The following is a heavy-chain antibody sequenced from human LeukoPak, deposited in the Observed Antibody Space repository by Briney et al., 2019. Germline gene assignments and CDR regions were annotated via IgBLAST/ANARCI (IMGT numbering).Heavy chain of an antibody. Sequence: SETLSLTCTVSGGSISSSSYYWGWIRQPPGKGLEWIGSIYYSGSAYYNPSLKGRVLISVDTSKNQFSLKLSSVTAADTAVYYCARDPTAYFDDAFDIWGQGTMVTVSS. V-gene: IGHV4-39*07. CDR3: ARDPTAYFDDAFDI. CDR2: IYYSGSA. J-gene: IGHJ3*02. CDR1: GGSISSSSYY. D-gene: IGHD3-9*01.